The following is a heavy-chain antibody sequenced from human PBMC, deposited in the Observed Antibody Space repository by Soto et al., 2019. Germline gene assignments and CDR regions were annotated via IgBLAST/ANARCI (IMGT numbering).Heavy chain of an antibody. D-gene: IGHD2-2*01. CDR2: ISGSGGST. CDR1: GFTFSSYA. J-gene: IGHJ6*02. V-gene: IGHV3-23*01. Sequence: GGSLRLSCAASGFTFSSYAMSWVRQAPGEGREWVSAISGSGGSTYYADSVKGRFTISRDNSKNTLYLQMNSLRAEDTAVYYCAKDHGCIVVVPAGGGGGGMDVWGQGTKVTV. CDR3: AKDHGCIVVVPAGGGGGGMDV.